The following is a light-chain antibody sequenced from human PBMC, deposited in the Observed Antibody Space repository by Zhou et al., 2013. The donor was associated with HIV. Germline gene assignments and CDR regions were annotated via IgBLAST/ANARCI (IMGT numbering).Light chain of an antibody. CDR2: AAS. V-gene: IGKV1-39*01. Sequence: DIQMTQSPSSLSASVGDRVTITCRANQDISHYLAWYQQKPGKAPKLLIYAASTLQSGVPSRFSGSGSGTDFTLTISSVQPEDFATYYCQQSYSTSRGRWTFGQGTKVEIK. CDR3: QQSYSTSRGRWT. CDR1: QDISHY. J-gene: IGKJ1*01.